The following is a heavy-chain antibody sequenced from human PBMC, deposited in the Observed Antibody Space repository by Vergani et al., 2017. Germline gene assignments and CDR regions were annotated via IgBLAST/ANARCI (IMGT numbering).Heavy chain of an antibody. Sequence: EVQLVESGGGLVKPGGSLRLSCAASGFTFSNAWMSWVRQAPGKGLEWVGRIKSKTDGGTTDYAAPVKGRFTISRDDSKNTLYLQMNSLKTEDTAVYYCTTDVDSVVVPAAIKGDYYYYMDVWGKGTTVTVSS. D-gene: IGHD2-2*02. CDR3: TTDVDSVVVPAAIKGDYYYYMDV. CDR2: IKSKTDGGTT. CDR1: GFTFSNAW. V-gene: IGHV3-15*01. J-gene: IGHJ6*03.